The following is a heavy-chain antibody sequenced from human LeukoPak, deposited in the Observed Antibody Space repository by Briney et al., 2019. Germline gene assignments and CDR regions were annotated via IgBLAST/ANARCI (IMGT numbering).Heavy chain of an antibody. V-gene: IGHV1-8*01. Sequence: ASVKVSCKASGYTFSSYDINWVRQATGQGLEWMGWMNPNSGNTGYVQKFQGRVTMTRDTSISTAYMELSSLTSEDTAVYFCAREGSGSYYNVPVFDYWGQGTLVTVSS. D-gene: IGHD3-10*01. CDR2: MNPNSGNT. CDR3: AREGSGSYYNVPVFDY. J-gene: IGHJ4*02. CDR1: GYTFSSYD.